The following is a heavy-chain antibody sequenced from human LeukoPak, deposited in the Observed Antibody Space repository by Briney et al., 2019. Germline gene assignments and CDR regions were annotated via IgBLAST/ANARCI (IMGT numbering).Heavy chain of an antibody. CDR1: GFTFSSYG. V-gene: IGHV3-30*02. J-gene: IGHJ4*02. Sequence: SGGSLRLSCAASGFTFSSYGMHWVRQAPGKGLEWVAFIRYDGSNKYYADSVKGRFTISRDNSKNTLYLQMNSLRAEDTAVYYCAAQSLFDSSGYYHFDYWGQGTLVTVSS. CDR3: AAQSLFDSSGYYHFDY. D-gene: IGHD3-22*01. CDR2: IRYDGSNK.